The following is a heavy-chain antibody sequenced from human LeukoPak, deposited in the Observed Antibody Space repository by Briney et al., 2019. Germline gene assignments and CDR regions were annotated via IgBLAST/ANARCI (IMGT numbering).Heavy chain of an antibody. CDR1: GGSNSSYY. D-gene: IGHD3-3*01. Sequence: SETLSLTYTVSGGSNSSYYWSWIRQPAGKGLEWIGRIYTSGSTNYNPSLKSRVTMSVDTSKNQFSLKLSSVTAADTAVYYCARDSDFWSGYPTTFDYWGQGTLVTVSS. CDR3: ARDSDFWSGYPTTFDY. V-gene: IGHV4-4*07. J-gene: IGHJ4*02. CDR2: IYTSGST.